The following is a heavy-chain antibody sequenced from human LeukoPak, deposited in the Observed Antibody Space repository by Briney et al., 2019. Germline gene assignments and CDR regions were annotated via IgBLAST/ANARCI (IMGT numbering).Heavy chain of an antibody. CDR1: GFTVSSNY. J-gene: IGHJ4*02. D-gene: IGHD5-24*01. CDR2: IYSGGST. V-gene: IGHV3-53*05. CDR3: AKGGDGYNYGSYFDY. Sequence: PGGSLRLSCAASGFTVSSNYMSWVRQAPGKGLEWVSVIYSGGSTYYADSVKGRFTISRDNTKNTLYLQMNSLRAEDTAVYYCAKGGDGYNYGSYFDYWGQGTLVTVSS.